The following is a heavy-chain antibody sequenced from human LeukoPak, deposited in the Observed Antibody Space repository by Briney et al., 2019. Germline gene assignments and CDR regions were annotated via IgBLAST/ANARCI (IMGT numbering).Heavy chain of an antibody. CDR2: ISAGGGAT. D-gene: IGHD6-6*01. CDR1: GFTFSNYA. J-gene: IGHJ4*02. CDR3: AKDGSSSPYYFDY. V-gene: IGHV3-23*01. Sequence: PGGSLRLSCAASGFTFSNYAMSWVRQAPGKGLEWVSAISAGGGATYYADSVKGRFTISRDNSKNTLFLQMNSLTAEDTAVYYCAKDGSSSPYYFDYWGQGTLVTASS.